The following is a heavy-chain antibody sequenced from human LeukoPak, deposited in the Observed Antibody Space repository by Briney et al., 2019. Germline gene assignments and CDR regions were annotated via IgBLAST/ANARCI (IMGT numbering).Heavy chain of an antibody. D-gene: IGHD3-10*01. CDR3: ARDGPYKGAYYFDY. J-gene: IGHJ4*02. Sequence: PGGSLRLSCTASGLTFTSYSMNWVRQAPGKGLEWVSYITSGSATVYYADSVRGRFTISRDNAKNSLYLQMNSLRAEDTAVYYCARDGPYKGAYYFDYWGQGILVTVSS. V-gene: IGHV3-48*04. CDR1: GLTFTSYS. CDR2: ITSGSATV.